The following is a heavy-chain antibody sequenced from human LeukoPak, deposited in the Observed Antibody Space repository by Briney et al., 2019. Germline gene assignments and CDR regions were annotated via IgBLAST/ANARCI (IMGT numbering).Heavy chain of an antibody. Sequence: SETLSLTCTVSGDSISSGIHYWSWIRQPAGKGLEWIGRIYTSGSTNYNPSLKSRVTISLDTSKNQFSLKLSSVTAADTAVYYCARVGYYDSSGYGYYYYYMDVWGKGTTVTISS. CDR3: ARVGYYDSSGYGYYYYYMDV. J-gene: IGHJ6*03. CDR2: IYTSGST. CDR1: GDSISSGIHY. V-gene: IGHV4-61*02. D-gene: IGHD3-22*01.